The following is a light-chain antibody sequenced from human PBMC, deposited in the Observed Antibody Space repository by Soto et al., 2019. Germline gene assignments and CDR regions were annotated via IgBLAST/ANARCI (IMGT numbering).Light chain of an antibody. Sequence: EIVLAQSPGTLSLSPGERATLSCRASQTISANYLAWYQQKPGQAPRLLIYGASTRATGIPDRFSGSGSGTDFTLTINRLEPEDFAVYYCQQYDNPTWTFGQGTKVEIK. CDR2: GAS. CDR3: QQYDNPTWT. V-gene: IGKV3-20*01. J-gene: IGKJ1*01. CDR1: QTISANY.